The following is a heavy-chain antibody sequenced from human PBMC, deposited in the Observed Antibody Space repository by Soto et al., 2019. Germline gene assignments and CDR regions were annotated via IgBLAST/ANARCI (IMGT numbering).Heavy chain of an antibody. V-gene: IGHV3-23*01. CDR3: AKGDSSGYSTPIDY. Sequence: LRLSCAASGFTFSSYAMSWVRQAPGKGLEWVSAISGSGGSTYYADSVKGRFTISRDNSKNTLYLQMNSLRAEDTAVYYCAKGDSSGYSTPIDYWGQGTLVTVSS. CDR2: ISGSGGST. D-gene: IGHD3-22*01. CDR1: GFTFSSYA. J-gene: IGHJ4*02.